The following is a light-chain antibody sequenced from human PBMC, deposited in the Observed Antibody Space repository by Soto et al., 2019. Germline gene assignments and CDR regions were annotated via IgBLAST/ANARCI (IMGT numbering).Light chain of an antibody. CDR3: QQRSNWPLLT. CDR1: QSVSNS. Sequence: EIVLTQSPATLSLSPGERATLSCRASQSVSNSLAWYQQKPGQAPRLLIYDASNRATGIPARFSGSASGTDFTLTISSLEPEDFAVYYCQQRSNWPLLTFGGGTKVEIK. V-gene: IGKV3-11*01. CDR2: DAS. J-gene: IGKJ4*01.